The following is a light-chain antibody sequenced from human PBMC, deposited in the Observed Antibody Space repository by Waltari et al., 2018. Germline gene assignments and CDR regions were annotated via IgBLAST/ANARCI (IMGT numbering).Light chain of an antibody. Sequence: EIVLTQSPGTLSLSPGERATLSCRASQSVSSSYLAWYQQKPGQAPRLLIYGASSRATGMPDRFSGSGSGTDFTLTISRLEPEDFAVYYCQQYGASLGTTFGPGTKVDIK. CDR1: QSVSSSY. V-gene: IGKV3-20*01. CDR2: GAS. J-gene: IGKJ3*01. CDR3: QQYGASLGTT.